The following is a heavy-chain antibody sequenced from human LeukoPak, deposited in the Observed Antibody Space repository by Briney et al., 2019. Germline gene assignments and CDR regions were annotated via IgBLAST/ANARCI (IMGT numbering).Heavy chain of an antibody. CDR2: ISADGGGT. CDR1: GFTFSHYE. D-gene: IGHD5-18*01. J-gene: IGHJ4*02. Sequence: GGSLRLSCVGSGFTFSHYEMQWVRQAPGKGLEYVSAISADGGGTFYANSVKGRFIISRDNSKNTLYLQMGSLSVEDMAVYYCARLIGGFSFGYLYFDNWGQGTLVTVSS. V-gene: IGHV3-64*01. CDR3: ARLIGGFSFGYLYFDN.